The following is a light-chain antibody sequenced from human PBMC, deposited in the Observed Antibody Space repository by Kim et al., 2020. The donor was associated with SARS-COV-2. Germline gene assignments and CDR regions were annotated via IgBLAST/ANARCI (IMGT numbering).Light chain of an antibody. CDR2: QAS. J-gene: IGKJ1*01. Sequence: DIQMTQSPSTLSAFVGDRVTITCRASRSISSWLAWYQQKPGKAPKLLIYQASYLESGVPSRFSGSGSGTEFTLTISSLQPDDVATYCCQKYNTPWTFGQGTKVDIK. V-gene: IGKV1-5*03. CDR1: RSISSW. CDR3: QKYNTPWT.